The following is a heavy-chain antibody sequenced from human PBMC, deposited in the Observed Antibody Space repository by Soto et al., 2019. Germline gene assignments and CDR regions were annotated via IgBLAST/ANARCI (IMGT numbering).Heavy chain of an antibody. J-gene: IGHJ4*01. CDR3: AKWHSSGYHYLPLLYD. CDR1: GNTLTELS. D-gene: IGHD3-22*01. V-gene: IGHV1-24*01. CDR2: FNAEDGET. Sequence: GASVKVSCKVSGNTLTELSIHWVRQAPGKGLEWVGGFNAEDGETFYAQKFQGRVTMTEDTSTETAYMELSSLISEDTAVYYCAKWHSSGYHYLPLLYDWGRRAVDIVSS.